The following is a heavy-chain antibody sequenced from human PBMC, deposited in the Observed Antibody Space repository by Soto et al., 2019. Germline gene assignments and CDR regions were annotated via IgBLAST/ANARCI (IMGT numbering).Heavy chain of an antibody. CDR3: ATVLSAAFDI. CDR2: ISGGTGTT. CDR1: GITFGDYS. J-gene: IGHJ3*02. V-gene: IGHV3-23*01. Sequence: GGSLRLSCAVSGITFGDYSINWVRQAPGKGLEWVSGISGGTGTTHYADSVKGRFTISRDNSKNTVYLQMNSLRAEDTALYYCATVLSAAFDIWGQGTMVTVSS.